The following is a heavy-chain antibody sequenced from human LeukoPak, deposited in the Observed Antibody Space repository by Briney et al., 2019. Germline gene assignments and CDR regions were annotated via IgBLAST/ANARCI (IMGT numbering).Heavy chain of an antibody. D-gene: IGHD3-22*01. Sequence: GESLKISCKGSGYSFTSYWIGWVRQMPGKGLEWMGIIYPGDSDTRYSPSFQGQVTISADKSISTAYLQWGSLKASDTAMYYRARHNYYDSSAQREDAFDIWGQGTMVTVSS. CDR3: ARHNYYDSSAQREDAFDI. CDR2: IYPGDSDT. V-gene: IGHV5-51*01. J-gene: IGHJ3*02. CDR1: GYSFTSYW.